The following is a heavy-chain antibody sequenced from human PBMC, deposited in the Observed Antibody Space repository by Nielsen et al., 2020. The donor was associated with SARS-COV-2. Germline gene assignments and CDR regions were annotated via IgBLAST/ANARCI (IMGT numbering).Heavy chain of an antibody. J-gene: IGHJ4*02. Sequence: GSLRLSCAASAFTFSTYWMHWVRQAPGKGLVWVSRINSDGSSTSYADSVKGRLTISRDNAKNTLYLQMNSLRAEDTAVYYCVRGLQVPNGLAHRWGQGTLVTVSS. D-gene: IGHD3-16*01. CDR1: AFTFSTYW. V-gene: IGHV3-74*01. CDR3: VRGLQVPNGLAHR. CDR2: INSDGSST.